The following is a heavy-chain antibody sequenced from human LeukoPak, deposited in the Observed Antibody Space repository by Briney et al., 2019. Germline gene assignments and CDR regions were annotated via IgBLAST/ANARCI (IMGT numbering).Heavy chain of an antibody. CDR2: IYSDGDT. CDR3: ARDGQQLGF. V-gene: IGHV3-66*01. D-gene: IGHD6-13*01. Sequence: GGSLRLSCAASGFTVSRNYMTWVRQAPGKGLEWVSVIYSDGDTYYVDSVKGRFTISRDNSKNTLYLQMNSLRVEDTAVYYCARDGQQLGFWGQGTLVIVSS. J-gene: IGHJ4*02. CDR1: GFTVSRNY.